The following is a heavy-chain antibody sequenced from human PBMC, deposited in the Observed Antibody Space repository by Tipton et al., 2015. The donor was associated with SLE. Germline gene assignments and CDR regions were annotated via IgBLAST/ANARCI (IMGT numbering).Heavy chain of an antibody. Sequence: TLSLTCTVSGGSISSGGYYWSWIRQHPGKGLEWIGYIYYSGSTYYNPSLKSRVTISVDTSKNQFSLKLSSVTAADTAVYYCARETEYDYVWGSYPDIWGQGTMVTVSS. CDR1: GGSISSGGYY. V-gene: IGHV4-31*03. CDR3: ARETEYDYVWGSYPDI. CDR2: IYYSGST. J-gene: IGHJ3*02. D-gene: IGHD3-16*01.